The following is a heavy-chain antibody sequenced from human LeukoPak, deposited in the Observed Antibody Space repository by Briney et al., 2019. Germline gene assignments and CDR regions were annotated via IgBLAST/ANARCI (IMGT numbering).Heavy chain of an antibody. J-gene: IGHJ4*02. Sequence: SETLSLTCTVSGGSISGYYWNWIRQPPGKGLEWIGYIYYTGSTNYNPSLESRVTILVDTSKNQFSLNVSSVTAADTAVYYCARGVPEYYDFWSGYFYYFDYWGQGTLVTVSS. CDR1: GGSISGYY. D-gene: IGHD3-3*01. V-gene: IGHV4-59*01. CDR3: ARGVPEYYDFWSGYFYYFDY. CDR2: IYYTGST.